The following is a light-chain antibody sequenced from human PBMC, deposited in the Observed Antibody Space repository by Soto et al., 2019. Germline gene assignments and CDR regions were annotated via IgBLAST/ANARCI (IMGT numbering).Light chain of an antibody. J-gene: IGKJ4*01. CDR3: QHYNIWPHMLA. V-gene: IGKV3-15*01. CDR1: QSVSSN. Sequence: DIVLTQSPATLSASPGKRATLSCRASQSVSSNLAWYQQKPGQAPRLLIYDTSTRATAIPARFSGSGSGTEFTLTISSLQSEDFAVYYCQHYNIWPHMLAFGGGTKVEI. CDR2: DTS.